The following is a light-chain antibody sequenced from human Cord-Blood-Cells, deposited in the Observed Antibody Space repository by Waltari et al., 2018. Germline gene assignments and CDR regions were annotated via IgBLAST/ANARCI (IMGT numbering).Light chain of an antibody. V-gene: IGLV2-11*01. J-gene: IGLJ3*02. CDR3: CSYAGSYTLV. Sequence: QSALTQPRSVSGSPGQSVTIPCTGTSSDVGGYNYVSWYQQHPGKAPKLMIYDVRKRPSGVPDRFSGSKSGNTASLTISGLQAEDEADYYCCSYAGSYTLVFGGGTKLTVL. CDR2: DVR. CDR1: SSDVGGYNY.